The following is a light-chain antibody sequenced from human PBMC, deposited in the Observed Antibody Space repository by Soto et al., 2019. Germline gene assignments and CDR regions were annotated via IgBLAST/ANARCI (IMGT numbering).Light chain of an antibody. CDR2: EVS. J-gene: IGLJ2*01. V-gene: IGLV2-14*01. CDR1: SGDIGSYDY. CDR3: SSYTTSNTLV. Sequence: QSALTQPASVSGSPGQSITISCTGTSGDIGSYDYVSWYQQPPGKAPKLILYEVSNRPSGISNRFSGSKSGSMGSLTISGLQSEDEADYFCSSYTTSNTLVFGGGTKLTVL.